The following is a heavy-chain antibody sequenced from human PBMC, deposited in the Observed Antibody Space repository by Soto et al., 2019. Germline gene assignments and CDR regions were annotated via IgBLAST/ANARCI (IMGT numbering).Heavy chain of an antibody. CDR2: ISPHTGGT. CDR3: ARASQMVINPYYNAMDV. V-gene: IGHV1-2*02. J-gene: IGHJ6*02. CDR1: GYTFNRYY. D-gene: IGHD3-22*01. Sequence: AASVKVSCKASGYTFNRYYMHWVRQAPGPGLEWMGWISPHTGGTTYAQKFQGRVTMTRDTSVSTAFMELSRLGSDDTAVYYCARASQMVINPYYNAMDVWGQGTMVTVSS.